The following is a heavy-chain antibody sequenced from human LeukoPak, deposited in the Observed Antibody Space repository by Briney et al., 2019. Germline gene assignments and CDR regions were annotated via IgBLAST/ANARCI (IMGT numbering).Heavy chain of an antibody. V-gene: IGHV1-2*02. CDR3: ARGNIVVVVAALYFDY. Sequence: ASVKVSCKASGYTFTGYYMHWVRQAPGQGLEWMGWINPNSGGTNYAQKFQGRVTMTRDTSISTAYMELSRLRSDDTAVYYCARGNIVVVVAALYFDYWGQGTLVTVSS. CDR1: GYTFTGYY. J-gene: IGHJ4*02. D-gene: IGHD2-15*01. CDR2: INPNSGGT.